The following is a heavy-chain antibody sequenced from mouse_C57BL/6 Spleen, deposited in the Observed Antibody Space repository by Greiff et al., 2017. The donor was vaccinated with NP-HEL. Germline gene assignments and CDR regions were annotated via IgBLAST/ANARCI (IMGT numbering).Heavy chain of an antibody. Sequence: VQLKESGGGLVQPGGSLSLSCAASGFTFTDYYMSWVRQPPGKALEWLGFIRNKANGYTTEYSASVKGRFTISRDNSQSILYLQMNALRAEDSATYYCASYYDYDGPYAMDYWGQGTSVTVSS. CDR3: ASYYDYDGPYAMDY. J-gene: IGHJ4*01. V-gene: IGHV7-3*01. CDR2: IRNKANGYTT. CDR1: GFTFTDYY. D-gene: IGHD2-4*01.